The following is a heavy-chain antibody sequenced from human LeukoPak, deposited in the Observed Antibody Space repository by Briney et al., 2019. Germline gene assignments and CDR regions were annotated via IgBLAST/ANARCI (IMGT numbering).Heavy chain of an antibody. Sequence: PGGSLRLSCAASGFTFSSYVMSWVRQAPGKGLEWVSSISGSGDTTYYADSVKGRFTISRDNSKNTLYLQMNSLRAEDTAVYYCAKDNGDYGARSGYYFDYWGQGTLVTVSS. J-gene: IGHJ4*02. D-gene: IGHD4-17*01. V-gene: IGHV3-23*01. CDR2: ISGSGDTT. CDR1: GFTFSSYV. CDR3: AKDNGDYGARSGYYFDY.